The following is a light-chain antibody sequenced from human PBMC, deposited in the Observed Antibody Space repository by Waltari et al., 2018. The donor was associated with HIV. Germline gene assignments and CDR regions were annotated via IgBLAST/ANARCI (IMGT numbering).Light chain of an antibody. J-gene: IGKJ1*01. Sequence: TLSCRASQSVSSNLAWYQQKPGQAPRLLIYGASTRATGIPARFSGSGSGTEFTLTISSLQSEDFAVYYCQQYNNWPPWTFGQGTKVEIK. CDR1: QSVSSN. CDR3: QQYNNWPPWT. CDR2: GAS. V-gene: IGKV3-15*01.